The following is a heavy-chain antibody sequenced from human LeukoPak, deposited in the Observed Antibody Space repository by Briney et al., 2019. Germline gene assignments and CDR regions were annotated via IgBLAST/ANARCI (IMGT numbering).Heavy chain of an antibody. CDR2: ISGSGGST. CDR1: GFTFSSYW. J-gene: IGHJ6*03. D-gene: IGHD4-23*01. V-gene: IGHV3-23*01. Sequence: PGGSLRLSCAASGFTFSSYWMSWVRQAPGKGLEWVSAISGSGGSTYYADSVKGRFTISRDNSKNTLYLQMNSLRAEDTVVYYCANSNDYGGNLDYYYYMDVWGKGTTVTVSS. CDR3: ANSNDYGGNLDYYYYMDV.